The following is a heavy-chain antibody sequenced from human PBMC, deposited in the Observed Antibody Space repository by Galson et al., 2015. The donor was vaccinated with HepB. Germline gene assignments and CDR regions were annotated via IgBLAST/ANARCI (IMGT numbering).Heavy chain of an antibody. J-gene: IGHJ3*02. CDR3: AKDIGYDFWADAFDI. CDR1: GFTFDDYA. Sequence: SLRLSCAASGFTFDDYAMHWVRQAPGKGLEWVSGISWNSGSIGYADSVKGRFTISRDNAKNSLYLQMNSLRAEDTALYYCAKDIGYDFWADAFDIWGQGTIVTV. V-gene: IGHV3-9*01. CDR2: ISWNSGSI. D-gene: IGHD3-3*01.